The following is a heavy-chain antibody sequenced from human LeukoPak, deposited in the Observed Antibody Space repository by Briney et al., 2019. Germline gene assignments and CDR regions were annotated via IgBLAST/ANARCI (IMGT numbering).Heavy chain of an antibody. J-gene: IGHJ3*02. Sequence: SETLSLTCTVSGGSISSGGYYWSWIRQPPGKGLEWIGYIYYSGSTYYNPSLKSRVTISVDTSKNQFSLKLSSVTAADTAVYYCARDLDYGDYVRAFDIWGQGTMVTVSS. CDR1: GGSISSGGYY. CDR2: IYYSGST. CDR3: ARDLDYGDYVRAFDI. V-gene: IGHV4-31*03. D-gene: IGHD4-17*01.